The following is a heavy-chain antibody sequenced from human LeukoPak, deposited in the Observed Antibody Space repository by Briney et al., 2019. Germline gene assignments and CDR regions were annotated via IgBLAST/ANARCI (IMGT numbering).Heavy chain of an antibody. D-gene: IGHD5-18*01. CDR2: IDYSGST. CDR1: AGSISSSSYF. J-gene: IGHJ4*02. Sequence: SETLSLTCTVSAGSISSSSYFWGWIHQSPGKGREWIGSIDYSGSTYYNPSLKSRITISLDTSKNQFSLKLSSVTAADTAVYYCARDFVNRNYGYFYWGQGTLVTVSS. CDR3: ARDFVNRNYGYFY. V-gene: IGHV4-39*07.